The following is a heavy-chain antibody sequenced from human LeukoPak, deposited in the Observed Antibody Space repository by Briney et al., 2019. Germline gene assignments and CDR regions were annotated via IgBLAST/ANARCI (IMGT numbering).Heavy chain of an antibody. D-gene: IGHD3-10*01. Sequence: ASVKVSCKASGYTFTSYAMHWVRQAPGQRLEWMGWINAGNGNTKCSQKFQGRVTITRDTSASTAYMELSSLRSEDTAVYYRARGLWFGELLGGYYFDYWGQGTLVTVSS. V-gene: IGHV1-3*01. J-gene: IGHJ4*02. CDR2: INAGNGNT. CDR1: GYTFTSYA. CDR3: ARGLWFGELLGGYYFDY.